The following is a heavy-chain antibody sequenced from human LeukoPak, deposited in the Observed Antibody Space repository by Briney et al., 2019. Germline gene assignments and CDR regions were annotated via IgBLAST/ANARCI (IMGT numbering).Heavy chain of an antibody. V-gene: IGHV4-34*01. CDR1: GGSFSGYY. CDR3: ARQGGSGRAFDI. J-gene: IGHJ3*02. CDR2: INHSGST. Sequence: SETLSLTCAVYGGSFSGYYWSWIRQPPGKGLEWIGEINHSGSTNYNPSLKSRVTISVDTSKNQFSLKLSSVTAADTAVYYCARQGGSGRAFDIWGHGTMVTVSS. D-gene: IGHD1-26*01.